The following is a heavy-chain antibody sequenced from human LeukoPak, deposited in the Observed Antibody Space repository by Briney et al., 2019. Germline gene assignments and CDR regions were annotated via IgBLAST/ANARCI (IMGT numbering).Heavy chain of an antibody. V-gene: IGHV1-46*01. Sequence: ASVKVSCKASGYTFTNYYMHWVRQAPGQGLEWMGLINPSGGSKSYAQKFQGRVTMPRDTSTSTVYMELSSLRSEDTAVYYCASLVGWSGYYSDAFDIWGQGTMVTVSS. D-gene: IGHD3-3*01. CDR2: INPSGGSK. J-gene: IGHJ3*02. CDR1: GYTFTNYY. CDR3: ASLVGWSGYYSDAFDI.